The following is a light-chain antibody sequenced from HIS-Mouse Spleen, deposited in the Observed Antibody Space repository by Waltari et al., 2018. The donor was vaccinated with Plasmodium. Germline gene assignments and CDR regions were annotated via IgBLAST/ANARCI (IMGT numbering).Light chain of an antibody. CDR3: QQYNNWSFT. CDR1: QSVSTN. J-gene: IGKJ3*01. V-gene: IGKV3-15*01. Sequence: EIVMTQSPATLSVSPGESATLSCRASQSVSTNLAWYLQKPGPSPRLLSYGASTRATGIPARFSGSGSGTEFTLTISSLQSEDFAVYYCQQYNNWSFTFGPGTKVDIK. CDR2: GAS.